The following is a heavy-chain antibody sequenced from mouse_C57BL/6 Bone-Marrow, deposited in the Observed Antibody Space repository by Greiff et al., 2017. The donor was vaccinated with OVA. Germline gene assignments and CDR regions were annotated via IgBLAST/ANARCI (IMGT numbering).Heavy chain of an antibody. D-gene: IGHD2-5*01. Sequence: VQLQQPGAELVMPGASVKLSCKASGYTFTSYWMHWVKQRPGQGLEWIGEIDPSDSYTNYNQKFKGKSTLTVDKSSSTAYMQLSSLTSEDSAVYDCARISNFLFDYWGKGTTLTVSS. CDR2: IDPSDSYT. V-gene: IGHV1-69*01. CDR3: ARISNFLFDY. J-gene: IGHJ2*01. CDR1: GYTFTSYW.